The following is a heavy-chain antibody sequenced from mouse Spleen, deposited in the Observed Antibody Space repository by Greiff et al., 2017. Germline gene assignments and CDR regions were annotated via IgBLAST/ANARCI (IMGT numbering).Heavy chain of an antibody. CDR2: INPNNGGT. Sequence: VQLQQSGPELVKPGASVKMSCKASGYTFTDYNMHWVKQSHGKSLEWIGYINPNNGGTSYNQKFKGKATLTVNKSSSTAYMELRSLTSEDSAVYYCARGPLGLYYFDYWGQGTTLTVSS. CDR1: GYTFTDYN. CDR3: ARGPLGLYYFDY. D-gene: IGHD4-1*01. J-gene: IGHJ2*01. V-gene: IGHV1-22*01.